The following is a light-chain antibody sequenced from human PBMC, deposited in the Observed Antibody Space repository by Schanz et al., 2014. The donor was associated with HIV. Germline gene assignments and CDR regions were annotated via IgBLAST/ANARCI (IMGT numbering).Light chain of an antibody. CDR2: DVT. J-gene: IGLJ2*01. V-gene: IGLV2-14*03. Sequence: QSALTQPASVSGSPGQSITISCTGTSNDVGGHNYVSWFQQHPGRAPKLMIYDVTNRPSGVSNRFSGSKSDNTASLTISGLQPEDEADYYCSSYTSSSRVFGGGTKLTVL. CDR3: SSYTSSSRV. CDR1: SNDVGGHNY.